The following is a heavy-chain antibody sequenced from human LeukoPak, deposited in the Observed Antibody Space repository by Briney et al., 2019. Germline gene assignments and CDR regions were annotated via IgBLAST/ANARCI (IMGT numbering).Heavy chain of an antibody. J-gene: IGHJ4*02. CDR3: ARQPKTVIAVAGNFDY. CDR1: GGSISSSSYY. D-gene: IGHD6-19*01. Sequence: SETLSLTCTVSGGSISSSSYYWGWIRQPPGKGLEWIGSIYYSGSTYYSPSLKSRVTISVDTSKNQFSLKLSSVTAADTAVYYCARQPKTVIAVAGNFDYWGQGTLVTVSS. CDR2: IYYSGST. V-gene: IGHV4-39*01.